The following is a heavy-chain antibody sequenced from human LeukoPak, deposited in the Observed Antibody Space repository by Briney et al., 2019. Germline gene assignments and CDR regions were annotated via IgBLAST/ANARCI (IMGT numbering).Heavy chain of an antibody. D-gene: IGHD6-13*01. CDR2: INHSGST. J-gene: IGHJ6*03. V-gene: IGHV4-34*01. Sequence: SETLSLTCAVYGGSLSGNYWRWIRQPPGKGLEWIGEINHSGSTNYNPSLRSRVTISVDMSREQFSLNLRSVTAADTAVYYCARVKTWGIAASNPYYYYYMDVWGKGTTVTVSS. CDR3: ARVKTWGIAASNPYYYYYMDV. CDR1: GGSLSGNY.